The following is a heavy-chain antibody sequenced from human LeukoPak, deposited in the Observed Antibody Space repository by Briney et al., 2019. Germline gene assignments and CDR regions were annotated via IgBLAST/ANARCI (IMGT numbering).Heavy chain of an antibody. V-gene: IGHV4-39*07. CDR3: ARARTKFTVVTSPYFDY. J-gene: IGHJ4*02. Sequence: SETLSLTCTVSGGSISSSSYYWGWIRQPPGKGLEWIGSIYYSGSTYYNPSLKSRVTISVDTSKNQFSLKLSSVTAADTAVFYCARARTKFTVVTSPYFDYWGQGTLVTVSS. CDR1: GGSISSSSYY. D-gene: IGHD4-23*01. CDR2: IYYSGST.